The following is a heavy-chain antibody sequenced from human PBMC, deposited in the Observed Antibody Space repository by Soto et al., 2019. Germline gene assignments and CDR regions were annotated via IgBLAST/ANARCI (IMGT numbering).Heavy chain of an antibody. V-gene: IGHV3-74*01. D-gene: IGHD1-26*01. CDR3: ARDTWRGSYDY. Sequence: GGSLRLSCAPSGFTFSSYGMHWVRQAPGKELVWVSRINSDGSSTSYADSVKGRFTISRDNAKNTLYLQMNSLRAEDTAVYYCARDTWRGSYDYWGQGTLVTVSS. CDR2: INSDGSST. J-gene: IGHJ4*02. CDR1: GFTFSSYG.